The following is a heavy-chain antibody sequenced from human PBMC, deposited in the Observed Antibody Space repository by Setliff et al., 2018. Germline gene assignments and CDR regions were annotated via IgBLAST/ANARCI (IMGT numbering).Heavy chain of an antibody. Sequence: ASVKVSCKTSGCSFSTFGFSWVRQAPGQGLEWMGWISPYSGESNYAQKFQDRLTVTADTSTKTTYMELRSLTSDDTAVYFCTRSRAPRVVLAADFDLWGQGTLVTVSS. V-gene: IGHV1-18*01. D-gene: IGHD3-16*01. CDR1: GCSFSTFG. CDR3: TRSRAPRVVLAADFDL. J-gene: IGHJ4*02. CDR2: ISPYSGES.